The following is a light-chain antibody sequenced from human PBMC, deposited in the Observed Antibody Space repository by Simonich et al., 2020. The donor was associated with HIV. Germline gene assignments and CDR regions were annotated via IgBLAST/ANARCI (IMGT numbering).Light chain of an antibody. CDR1: QSVLYSSKNKNY. CDR2: WAS. Sequence: DIVMTQSPDSLAVSLGERATINCKSSQSVLYSSKNKNYLAWYQQKPGQPPQLLIYWASTRESGVXDRFSGSGSGTDFTLTISSLQAEDVAVYYCQQYFTTPPTFGPGTKVDIK. V-gene: IGKV4-1*01. J-gene: IGKJ3*01. CDR3: QQYFTTPPT.